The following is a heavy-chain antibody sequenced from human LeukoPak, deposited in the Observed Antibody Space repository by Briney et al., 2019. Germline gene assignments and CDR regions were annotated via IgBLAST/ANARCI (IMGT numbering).Heavy chain of an antibody. Sequence: SVKVSCKASGGTFSSYAISWVRQAPGQGLEWMGGIIPIFGTANYAQKFQGRVTITADESTSTAYMELSSLRSEDTAVYYCARSIDYGDLLDYWGQGTLVTVSS. J-gene: IGHJ4*02. V-gene: IGHV1-69*13. CDR2: IIPIFGTA. CDR3: ARSIDYGDLLDY. CDR1: GGTFSSYA. D-gene: IGHD4-17*01.